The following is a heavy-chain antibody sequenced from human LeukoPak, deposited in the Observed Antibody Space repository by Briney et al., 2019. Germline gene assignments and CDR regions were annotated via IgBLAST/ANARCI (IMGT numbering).Heavy chain of an antibody. CDR2: ISGSGDST. J-gene: IGHJ4*02. CDR1: GFTFNRYA. V-gene: IGHV3-23*01. Sequence: RGSLTLSCVASGFTFNRYAMTWVRQAPGEGLEWVSAISGSGDSTYYADSVKGRLTISRDNSKTTLYLQMNNLRAEDTAVYYCAKNAATGLPFYDYWGQGTLVPVSS. D-gene: IGHD1-14*01. CDR3: AKNAATGLPFYDY.